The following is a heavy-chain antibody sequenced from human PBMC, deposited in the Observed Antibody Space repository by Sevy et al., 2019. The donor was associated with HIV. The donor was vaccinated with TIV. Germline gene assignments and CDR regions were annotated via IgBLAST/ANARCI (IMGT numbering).Heavy chain of an antibody. CDR2: IIPILGVT. V-gene: IGHV1-69*10. CDR3: TKGTFYHFDD. CDR1: GGTFSSYT. J-gene: IGHJ4*02. D-gene: IGHD2-2*01. Sequence: ASVKVSCKASGGTFSSYTINWVRRAPGQGLEWMGGIIPILGVTKYAQKFQDRVTVTADKSTGTANMELSSLRSDDTALYYCTKGTFYHFDDWGQGTLVTVSS.